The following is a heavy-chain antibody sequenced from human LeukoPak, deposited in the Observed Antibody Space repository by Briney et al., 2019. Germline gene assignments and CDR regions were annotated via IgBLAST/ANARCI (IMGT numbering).Heavy chain of an antibody. V-gene: IGHV3-7*01. J-gene: IGHJ1*01. CDR1: AFSLNAYN. D-gene: IGHD2-15*01. Sequence: PGGSLRLSCAASAFSLNAYNMSWVRQAPGKGLEWVANIKQDGSEKYYVDSVKGRFTISRDNAKNSLYLQMNSLRAEDTAVYYCARDLMGAAHYFQHWGQGTLSPSPQ. CDR2: IKQDGSEK. CDR3: ARDLMGAAHYFQH.